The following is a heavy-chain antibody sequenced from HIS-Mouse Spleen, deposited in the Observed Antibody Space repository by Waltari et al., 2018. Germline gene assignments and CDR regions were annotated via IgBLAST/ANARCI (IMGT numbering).Heavy chain of an antibody. Sequence: QVQLQESGPGLVKPSETLSLTCTVSGGSISSYYWRWIRQPPGKGLEWIGYIYYSGSTNYNPSLKSRVTISVDTSKNQFSLKLSCVTAADTAVYYCARGGLLAATYYFDYWGQGTLVTVSS. V-gene: IGHV4-59*08. D-gene: IGHD2-15*01. CDR1: GGSISSYY. CDR2: IYYSGST. J-gene: IGHJ4*02. CDR3: ARGGLLAATYYFDY.